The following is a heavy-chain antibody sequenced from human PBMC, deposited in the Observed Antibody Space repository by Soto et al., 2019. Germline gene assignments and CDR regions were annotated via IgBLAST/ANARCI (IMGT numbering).Heavy chain of an antibody. CDR2: ISAYNGNT. J-gene: IGHJ4*02. Sequence: ASVKVSCKASGYTFTSYAMNWVRQAPGQRLEWMGWISAYNGNTNYAQKLQGRVTMTTDTSTSTAYMELRSLRSDDTAVYYCARDLAVGLVDYWGQGTLVTVSS. V-gene: IGHV1-18*01. D-gene: IGHD6-19*01. CDR1: GYTFTSYA. CDR3: ARDLAVGLVDY.